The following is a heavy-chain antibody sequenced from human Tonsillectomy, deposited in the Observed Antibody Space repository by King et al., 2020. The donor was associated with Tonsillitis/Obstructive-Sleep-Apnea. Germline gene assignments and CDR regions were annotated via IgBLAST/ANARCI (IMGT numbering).Heavy chain of an antibody. CDR1: GGPFSGYY. J-gene: IGHJ6*03. V-gene: IGHV4-34*01. CDR3: ARGEGVAAVGTGWAYYYYYMDV. CDR2: INQSGRT. D-gene: IGHD6-13*01. Sequence: VQLQQWGAGLLKPSETLSLTCAVYGGPFSGYYWSWIRQPPGRGRGWIGEINQSGRTNYNPSLKGRVTISVDTSKSHFSLKLRSVSAADTGVYYCARGEGVAAVGTGWAYYYYYMDVWGKGTTVTVSS.